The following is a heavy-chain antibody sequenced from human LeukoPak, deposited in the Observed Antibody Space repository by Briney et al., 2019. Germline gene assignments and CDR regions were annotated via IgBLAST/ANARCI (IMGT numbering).Heavy chain of an antibody. CDR1: GFTFSNYE. CDR2: ITSSGGTI. V-gene: IGHV3-48*03. Sequence: PGGSLRLSCAASGFTFSNYEMNWVRQAPGKGLEWVSYITSSGGTIYYADSVKGRFTISRDNAKNSLYLQMHSLRAEDMAVYYCASRPPPSRGPYDYWGQGTLVTVSS. CDR3: ASRPPPSRGPYDY. D-gene: IGHD3-10*01. J-gene: IGHJ4*02.